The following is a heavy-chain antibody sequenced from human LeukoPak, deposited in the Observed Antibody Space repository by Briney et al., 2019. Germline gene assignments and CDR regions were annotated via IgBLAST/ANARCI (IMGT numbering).Heavy chain of an antibody. CDR2: IYHSGST. CDR3: ARGAVIIDY. J-gene: IGHJ4*02. CDR1: GGSISSGGYS. V-gene: IGHV4-30-2*01. D-gene: IGHD3-16*02. Sequence: PSQTLSLTCAVSGGSISSGGYSWSWIRQPPGKGLEWIGYIYHSGSTYYNPSLKSRVTISVDRSKNQFSLKLSSVTAADTAVYYCARGAVIIDYWGQGTLVTVSS.